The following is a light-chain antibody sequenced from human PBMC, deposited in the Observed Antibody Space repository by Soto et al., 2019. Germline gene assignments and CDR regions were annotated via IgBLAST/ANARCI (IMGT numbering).Light chain of an antibody. V-gene: IGKV3-15*01. J-gene: IGKJ5*01. Sequence: EIVMTQSPATLSVSPGEGATLSCRASQGIGSTLAWYQQKPGQTPRLLIYGASTRASGIPARFSGSRSETDFTLTISSLQSEDSAVYYCQQYHNWPPITFGQGTRLEI. CDR3: QQYHNWPPIT. CDR1: QGIGST. CDR2: GAS.